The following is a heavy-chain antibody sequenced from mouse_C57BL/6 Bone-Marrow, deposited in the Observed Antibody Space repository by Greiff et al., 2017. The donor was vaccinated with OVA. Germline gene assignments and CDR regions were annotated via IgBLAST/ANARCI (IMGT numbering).Heavy chain of an antibody. Sequence: VQLQQSGAELVKPGASVKLSCKASGYTFTSYWMHWVKQRPGQGLEWIGMIHPNSGSTNYNEKFKSKATLTVDKSSSTAYMQLSSLTSEDSAVYYCARETTGDYWYFDVWGTGTTVTVSS. J-gene: IGHJ1*03. CDR2: IHPNSGST. D-gene: IGHD2-1*01. CDR3: ARETTGDYWYFDV. V-gene: IGHV1-64*01. CDR1: GYTFTSYW.